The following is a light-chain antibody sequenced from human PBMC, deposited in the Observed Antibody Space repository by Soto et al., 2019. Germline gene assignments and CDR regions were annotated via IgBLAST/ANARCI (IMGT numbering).Light chain of an antibody. Sequence: QSVLTQPPSASATPGQRVTISCSGSSSNIGSNSVNWYQQLPGTAPKLLIYTNNQRPSGVPDRFSGSKSGTSASLAISGLHSEDEADYYCAAWDDSLNGVVFGGGTKLTVL. V-gene: IGLV1-44*01. J-gene: IGLJ2*01. CDR3: AAWDDSLNGVV. CDR1: SSNIGSNS. CDR2: TNN.